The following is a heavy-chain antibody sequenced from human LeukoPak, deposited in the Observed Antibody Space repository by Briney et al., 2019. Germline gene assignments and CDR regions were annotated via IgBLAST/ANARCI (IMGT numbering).Heavy chain of an antibody. CDR3: ARETMVATSIDY. CDR1: GGSFSGYY. J-gene: IGHJ4*02. CDR2: INHSGST. D-gene: IGHD5-12*01. V-gene: IGHV4-34*01. Sequence: SETLSLTCAVYGGSFSGYYWSWIRQPPGKGLEWIGEINHSGSTNYNPSLKSRVTISVDTSKNQFSLKLSSVTAADTAVYYCARETMVATSIDYWGQGTLVTVSS.